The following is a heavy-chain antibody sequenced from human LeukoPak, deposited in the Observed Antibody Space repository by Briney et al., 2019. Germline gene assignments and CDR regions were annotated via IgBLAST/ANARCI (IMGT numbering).Heavy chain of an antibody. V-gene: IGHV4-34*01. D-gene: IGHD1-20*01. Sequence: SETLSLTCAVYGGSFSGYYWSWIRQPPGKGREWIGEINHSGSTNYNPSLKSRVTISVDTSKNQFSLKLSSVTAADTAVYYCARSIQYNWNGDFDYWGQGTLVTVSS. CDR2: INHSGST. J-gene: IGHJ4*02. CDR1: GGSFSGYY. CDR3: ARSIQYNWNGDFDY.